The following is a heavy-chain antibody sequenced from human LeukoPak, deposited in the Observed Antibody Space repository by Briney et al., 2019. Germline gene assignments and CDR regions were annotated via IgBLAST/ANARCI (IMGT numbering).Heavy chain of an antibody. Sequence: GASVKVSCKASGYNFVTYGITWVRQAPGQGLEWMGWISPYDGDTKYAQKLQGRVTTTRDTSTTTAYMELRSLRSDDTAVYYCARDVVGAAWRNGENWFDTWGQGTLVTVSS. CDR1: GYNFVTYG. V-gene: IGHV1-18*01. D-gene: IGHD2-15*01. J-gene: IGHJ5*02. CDR3: ARDVVGAAWRNGENWFDT. CDR2: ISPYDGDT.